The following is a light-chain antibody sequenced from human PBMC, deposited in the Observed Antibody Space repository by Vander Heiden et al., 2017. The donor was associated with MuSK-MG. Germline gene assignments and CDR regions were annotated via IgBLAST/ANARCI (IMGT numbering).Light chain of an antibody. J-gene: IGKJ1*01. CDR2: KVA. CDR1: QSLAYSDGNTY. V-gene: IGKV2-30*01. Sequence: VWPHSPPPLLVLFGPPAPIPCRPVQSLAYSDGNTYLNRCQQLPAQSPRRLIYKVANRDSGVPDRFSSSGSDTEFTLKISRVEAEDVGVYYCMQDIHWPPWTFGQGTKVEIK. CDR3: MQDIHWPPWT.